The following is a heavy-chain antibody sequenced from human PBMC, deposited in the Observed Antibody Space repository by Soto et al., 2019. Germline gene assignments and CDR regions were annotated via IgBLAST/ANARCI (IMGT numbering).Heavy chain of an antibody. CDR2: INGDNGNS. D-gene: IGHD2-2*01. CDR1: GYMFSNYA. V-gene: IGHV1-3*01. Sequence: QVQIVQSGAEVKQPGASVKVSCKASGYMFSNYAMHWLRQAPGQRPEWMGWINGDNGNSKYSQNFQGRVTITRDTFASTAYMELRSLRYEDTAVYYCARLMVHQQGAAFDDWGQGTTVTVSS. CDR3: ARLMVHQQGAAFDD. J-gene: IGHJ6*02.